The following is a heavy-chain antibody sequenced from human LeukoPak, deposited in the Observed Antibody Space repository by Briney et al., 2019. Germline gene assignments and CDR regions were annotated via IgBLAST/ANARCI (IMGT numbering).Heavy chain of an antibody. CDR1: GYTFTGYY. Sequence: ASVKVSCKASGYTFTGYYMHWVRQAPGQGLEWMGWINPNSGGTNYAQKFQGRVTMTRDTSISTAYMELSRLRSDDTAVYYCASRSLTTVVTPRFDYWGQGTLVTVSS. J-gene: IGHJ4*02. CDR3: ASRSLTTVVTPRFDY. D-gene: IGHD4-17*01. V-gene: IGHV1-2*02. CDR2: INPNSGGT.